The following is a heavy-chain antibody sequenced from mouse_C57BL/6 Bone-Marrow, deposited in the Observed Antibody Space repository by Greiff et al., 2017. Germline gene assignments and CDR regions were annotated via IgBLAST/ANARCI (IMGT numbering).Heavy chain of an antibody. D-gene: IGHD1-1*01. Sequence: QVQLQQSGAELARPGASVKLSCKASGYTFTSYGISWVKQRTGQGLEWIGEIYPRSGNTYYNEKFKGKATLTADKSSSTAYMELRSLTSEDSAVYFCAVLLRAGLAYWGQGTLVTVSA. CDR1: GYTFTSYG. V-gene: IGHV1-81*01. CDR2: IYPRSGNT. J-gene: IGHJ3*01. CDR3: AVLLRAGLAY.